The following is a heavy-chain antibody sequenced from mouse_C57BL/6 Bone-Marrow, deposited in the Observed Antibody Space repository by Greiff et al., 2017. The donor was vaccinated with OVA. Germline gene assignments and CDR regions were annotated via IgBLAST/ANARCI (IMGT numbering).Heavy chain of an antibody. CDR1: GYAFTNYL. V-gene: IGHV1-54*01. CDR3: ARTTYYGKCEAMDY. D-gene: IGHD2-1*01. J-gene: IGHJ4*01. Sequence: QVQLQQSGAELVRPGTSVKVSCKASGYAFTNYLIEWVKQRPGQGLEWIGVINPGSGGTNYNEKFKGKATLTADKSSSTAYMQLSSLTSEDSAVYFCARTTYYGKCEAMDYWGQGTSVTVSS. CDR2: INPGSGGT.